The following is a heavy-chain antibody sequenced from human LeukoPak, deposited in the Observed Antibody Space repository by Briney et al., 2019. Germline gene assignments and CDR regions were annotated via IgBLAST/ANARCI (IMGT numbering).Heavy chain of an antibody. CDR2: INPNDGST. V-gene: IGHV1-46*01. CDR3: ARGPRNYGSGSYYGY. D-gene: IGHD3-10*01. CDR1: GYTFTTYW. J-gene: IGHJ4*02. Sequence: GASVKVSCKASGYTFTTYWIQWVRQAPGQGLEWVALINPNDGSTTYAHKFQGRVTMTRDTSTSTVYMELSSLRSEDTAVYYCARGPRNYGSGSYYGYWGQGTLVTVSS.